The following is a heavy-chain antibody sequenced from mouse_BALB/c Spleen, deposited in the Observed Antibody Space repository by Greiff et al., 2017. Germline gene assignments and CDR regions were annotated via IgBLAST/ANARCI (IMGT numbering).Heavy chain of an antibody. CDR1: GFNIKDTY. CDR2: IDPANGNT. J-gene: IGHJ3*01. CDR3: ASPDEGFAY. Sequence: VHVKQSGAELVKPGASVKLSCTASGFNIKDTYMHWVKQRPEQGLEWIGRIDPANGNTKYDPKFQGKATITADTSSNTAYLQLSSLTSEDTAVYYCASPDEGFAYWGQGTLVTVSA. V-gene: IGHV14-3*02.